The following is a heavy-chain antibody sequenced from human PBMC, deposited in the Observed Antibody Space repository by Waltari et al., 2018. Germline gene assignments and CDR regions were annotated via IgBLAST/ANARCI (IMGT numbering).Heavy chain of an antibody. CDR3: ARHWKRNGYRFDP. J-gene: IGHJ5*02. V-gene: IGHV4-39*01. CDR2: MYYSGTT. CDR1: GGSINRSSYY. D-gene: IGHD5-12*01. Sequence: QLLLQESGPGLGTPSETLSLTCTVSGGSINRSSYYWGWVRQSPGKGPEWLGSMYYSGTTYYNPTLESRLTISGDTSKNQFSLRLSSVTAADTAVYYCARHWKRNGYRFDPWGQGTRVTVSS.